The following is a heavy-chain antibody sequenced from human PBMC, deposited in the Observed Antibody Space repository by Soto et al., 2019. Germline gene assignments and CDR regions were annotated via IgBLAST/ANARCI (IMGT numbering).Heavy chain of an antibody. D-gene: IGHD3-16*01. CDR3: ARGGRFFDA. CDR1: GFTFGSYE. V-gene: IGHV3-48*03. Sequence: GSLRLSCGASGFTFGSYEMNWVRQAPGKGLEWLSYISGSGSPIYYADSVKGRFTISRDSAKNSLYLQMNSLRAEDTAIYFCARGGRFFDAWGQGTLVTVSS. J-gene: IGHJ5*02. CDR2: ISGSGSPI.